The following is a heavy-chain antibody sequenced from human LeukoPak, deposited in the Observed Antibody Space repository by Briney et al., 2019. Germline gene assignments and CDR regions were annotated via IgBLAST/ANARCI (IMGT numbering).Heavy chain of an antibody. CDR2: IIPIFGTT. J-gene: IGHJ4*02. D-gene: IGHD6-19*01. CDR1: GGTFSRYG. Sequence: SVKVSCKASGGTFSRYGITWVRQAPGQGLEWMGRIIPIFGTTNYAQKFQGRVTITTDESTSTAYMELSSLRSEDTAVFYCARVSSVRNPALDYWGQGTLVTVSS. CDR3: ARVSSVRNPALDY. V-gene: IGHV1-69*05.